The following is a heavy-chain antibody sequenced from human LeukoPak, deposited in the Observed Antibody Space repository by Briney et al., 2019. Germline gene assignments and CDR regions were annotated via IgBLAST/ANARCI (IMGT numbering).Heavy chain of an antibody. Sequence: PGGSLRLSCKGSGYSFNNYYIAWVRQMPGKGLEWMGIIYPGDSETTYSPSFQGQVTISADKSISTAYLQWSSLKASDSAMYYCARRNAPGWFDPWGQGTLVTVSS. V-gene: IGHV5-51*01. CDR2: IYPGDSET. J-gene: IGHJ5*02. D-gene: IGHD2-2*01. CDR1: GYSFNNYY. CDR3: ARRNAPGWFDP.